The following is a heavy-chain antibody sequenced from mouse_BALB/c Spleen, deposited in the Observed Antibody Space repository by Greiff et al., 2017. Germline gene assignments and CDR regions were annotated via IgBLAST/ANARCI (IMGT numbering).Heavy chain of an antibody. D-gene: IGHD2-1*01. CDR3: AKNYGNKAWFAY. CDR2: IDPSDSYT. CDR1: GYTFTSYW. Sequence: VQLQQSGAELVKPGASVKLSCKASGYTFTSYWMHWVKQRPGQGLEWIGEIDPSDSYTNYNQKFKGKATLTVDKSSSTAYMQLSSLTSEDSAVYYCAKNYGNKAWFAYWGQGTLVTVSA. J-gene: IGHJ3*01. V-gene: IGHV1-69*02.